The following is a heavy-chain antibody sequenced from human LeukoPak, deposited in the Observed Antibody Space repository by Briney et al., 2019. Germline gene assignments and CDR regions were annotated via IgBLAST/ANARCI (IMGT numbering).Heavy chain of an antibody. CDR1: GGSISNTNW. D-gene: IGHD3-16*01. Sequence: PSETLSLTCDVSGGSISNTNWWSWVRQPPGQGLEWIGEVSLAGQTNYNPSLNGRVTMSLDESSNQLSLKLTSVTAADTAIYYCSRHWGSGLYYFDYWGQGTLVTVSS. J-gene: IGHJ4*02. CDR3: SRHWGSGLYYFDY. CDR2: VSLAGQT. V-gene: IGHV4-4*02.